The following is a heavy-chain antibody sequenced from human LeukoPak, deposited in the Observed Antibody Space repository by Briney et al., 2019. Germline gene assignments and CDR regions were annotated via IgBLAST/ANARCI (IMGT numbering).Heavy chain of an antibody. CDR2: ISAYTGNT. J-gene: IGHJ4*02. D-gene: IGHD2-2*01. CDR1: GYTFTSYG. CDR3: ARAYGIVVVPAAILPDY. V-gene: IGHV1-18*01. Sequence: ASVKVSCKASGYTFTSYGISWVRQAPGQGLEWMGWISAYTGNTNYAQKLQGRVTMTTDTSTSTAYMELRSLRSDDTAVYYCARAYGIVVVPAAILPDYWGQGTLVTVSS.